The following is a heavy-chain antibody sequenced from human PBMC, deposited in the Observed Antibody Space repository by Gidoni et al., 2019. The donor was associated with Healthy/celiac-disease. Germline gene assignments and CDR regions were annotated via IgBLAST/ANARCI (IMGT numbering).Heavy chain of an antibody. CDR3: ARAEWLVDAFDI. CDR2: INSDGSST. CDR1: VFTFSSYW. V-gene: IGHV3-74*01. D-gene: IGHD6-19*01. J-gene: IGHJ3*02. Sequence: QLVESGGGLVQPGGSLRLSCAASVFTFSSYWMHWVRQAPGKGLVCVSRINSDGSSTSYADSVKGRFTISRDNAKNTLYLQMNSLRAEDTAVYYGARAEWLVDAFDIWGQGTMVTVSS.